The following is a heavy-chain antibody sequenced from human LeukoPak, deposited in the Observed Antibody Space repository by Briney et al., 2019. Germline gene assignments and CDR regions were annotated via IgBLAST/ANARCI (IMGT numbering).Heavy chain of an antibody. Sequence: SVKVSCKASGGTFSSYAISWVRQAPGQGLEWMGGIIPIFGTANYSQKFQGRVTITADESTSKAYMELSSLRSEDTAVYYCARGYCSSTSCPNHYYYYYMDVWGKGTTVTVSS. CDR3: ARGYCSSTSCPNHYYYYYMDV. D-gene: IGHD2-2*01. CDR2: IIPIFGTA. V-gene: IGHV1-69*13. J-gene: IGHJ6*03. CDR1: GGTFSSYA.